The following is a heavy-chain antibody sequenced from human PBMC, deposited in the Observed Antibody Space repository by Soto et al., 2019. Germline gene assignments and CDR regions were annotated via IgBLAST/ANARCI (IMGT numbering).Heavy chain of an antibody. CDR2: ISYDGSHK. V-gene: IGHV3-30*03. D-gene: IGHD3-10*01. CDR1: GFTVSSYG. Sequence: PGGSLRLSCAASGFTVSSYGIHWVRQPPGKGLEWVAVISYDGSHKFYADSVKGRFTISRDNSKNTLYLQMNSLRAEDTAVYYCARDSHSLLLWFGESPPGYFDYWGQGTLVTVSS. CDR3: ARDSHSLLLWFGESPPGYFDY. J-gene: IGHJ4*02.